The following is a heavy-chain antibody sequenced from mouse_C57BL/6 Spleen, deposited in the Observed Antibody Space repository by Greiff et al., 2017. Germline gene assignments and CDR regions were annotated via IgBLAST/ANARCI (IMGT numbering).Heavy chain of an antibody. V-gene: IGHV5-6*01. Sequence: EVQLVESGGDLVKPGGSLKLSCAASGFTFSSYGMSWVRQTPDKRLEWVATISSGGSYTYYPDSVKGRFTISRDNAKNTLYLQMSSLKSEDTAMYYCAREGDSSGYNYFDYWGQGTTLTVSS. CDR2: ISSGGSYT. J-gene: IGHJ2*01. CDR3: AREGDSSGYNYFDY. CDR1: GFTFSSYG. D-gene: IGHD3-2*02.